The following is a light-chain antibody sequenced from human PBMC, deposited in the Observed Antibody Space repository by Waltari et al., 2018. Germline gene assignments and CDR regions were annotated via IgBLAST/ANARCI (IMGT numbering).Light chain of an antibody. J-gene: IGLJ3*02. V-gene: IGLV1-40*01. CDR1: SANIGAGDD. Sequence: QSVLTPPPSVSGAPGPRVTISCTGSSANIGAGDDVHWFPQLPGTAPKLLIYLNSNRPSGVPDRFSGSKSGTSASLAITGLQAEDEADYYCQSYDTSLSGWVFGGGTKLTVL. CDR2: LNS. CDR3: QSYDTSLSGWV.